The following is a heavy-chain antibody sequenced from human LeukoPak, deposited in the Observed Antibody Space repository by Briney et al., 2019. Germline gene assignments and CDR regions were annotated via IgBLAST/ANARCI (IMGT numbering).Heavy chain of an antibody. CDR1: GYTFISYG. V-gene: IGHV1-18*01. CDR3: ARDLAPTVRFGPDC. J-gene: IGHJ4*02. Sequence: ASVKVSCKASGYTFISYGISWVRQAPGQGLEWMGWISAYNGNTNYAQKLQGRATMTTDTSTSTAYMELRSLRSDDTAVYYCARDLAPTVRFGPDCWGQGTLVTVSS. D-gene: IGHD3-10*01. CDR2: ISAYNGNT.